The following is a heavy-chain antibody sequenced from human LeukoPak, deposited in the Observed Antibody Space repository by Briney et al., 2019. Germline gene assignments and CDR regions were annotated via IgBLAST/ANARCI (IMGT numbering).Heavy chain of an antibody. CDR1: GGSFTDYY. CDR3: TRDREHGPQHS. CDR2: IYRGNT. Sequence: SETLSLTCTVSGGSFTDYYWGWIRQPPGKGLEWIGSIYRGNTFYNPSLRNRVSISIDTSKGRFSLNLNSVTAADTAVYFRTRDREHGPQHSWGQGTLVTVS. D-gene: IGHD1/OR15-1a*01. J-gene: IGHJ4*02. V-gene: IGHV4-39*07.